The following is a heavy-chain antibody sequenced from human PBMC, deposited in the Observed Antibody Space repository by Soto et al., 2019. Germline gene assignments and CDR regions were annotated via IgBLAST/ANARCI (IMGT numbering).Heavy chain of an antibody. Sequence: QVHLVQSGAEVEKPGASVKVSCKASGYTFTDYGISWVRQAPGQGLQWMRWITAFNGNTKYAQQFQGRVTMTTDTSTSTAYMELRSLESDDTAVYYCARISQSDFWSGYYYFFYYWGQGHLVTVSS. J-gene: IGHJ4*02. D-gene: IGHD3-3*01. CDR2: ITAFNGNT. CDR1: GYTFTDYG. CDR3: ARISQSDFWSGYYYFFYY. V-gene: IGHV1-18*01.